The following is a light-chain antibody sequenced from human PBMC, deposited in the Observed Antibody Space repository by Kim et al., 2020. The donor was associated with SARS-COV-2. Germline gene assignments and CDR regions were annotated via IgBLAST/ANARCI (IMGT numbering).Light chain of an antibody. Sequence: LGRTVRITCQGDSLRSYYASWYQQKPGQAPVLVIYGKNNRPSGTPDRFSGSSSGNTASLTITGAQAEDEADYYCNSRDSSGNHVVFGGGTQLTVL. V-gene: IGLV3-19*01. CDR1: SLRSYY. J-gene: IGLJ2*01. CDR3: NSRDSSGNHVV. CDR2: GKN.